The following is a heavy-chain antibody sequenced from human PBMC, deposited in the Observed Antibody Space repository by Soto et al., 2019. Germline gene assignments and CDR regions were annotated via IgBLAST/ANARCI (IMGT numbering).Heavy chain of an antibody. CDR3: AKNVWGITIFGGMDV. V-gene: IGHV3-23*01. J-gene: IGHJ6*02. D-gene: IGHD3-9*01. CDR1: GFTFSSYW. CDR2: ISGSGGST. Sequence: PGGSLRLSCAASGFTFSSYWMSWVRQAPGKGLEWVSAISGSGGSTYYADSVKGRFTISRDNSKNTLYLQMNSLRAEDTAVYYCAKNVWGITIFGGMDVWGQGTTVTVSS.